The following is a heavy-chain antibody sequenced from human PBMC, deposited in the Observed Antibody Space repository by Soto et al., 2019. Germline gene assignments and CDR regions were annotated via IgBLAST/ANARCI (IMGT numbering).Heavy chain of an antibody. J-gene: IGHJ4*02. CDR3: VKDRYIDY. V-gene: IGHV3-64D*06. CDR1: GFTFSSYA. CDR2: ISNNGGST. Sequence: PGGSLRLSCSVFGFTFSSYAMHWVRQAPGKGLQYVSSISNNGGSTYYADSVKGRFTISRDNSKNTLYLQMSSLRVEDTAVYYCVKDRYIDYWGQGTLVTVPS.